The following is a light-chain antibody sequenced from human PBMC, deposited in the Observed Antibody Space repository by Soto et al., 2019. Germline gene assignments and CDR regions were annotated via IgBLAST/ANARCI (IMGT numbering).Light chain of an antibody. CDR3: ATWDDNVKGPV. CDR1: ASNIGSNF. J-gene: IGLJ2*01. Sequence: QSVLTQPPSASGPPGQRVTISCSGRASNIGSNFVSWYQVVPGTAPKLLIYTNSHRPSGVPEQFSGSRSGTSASLDISGLQSDDEADYFCATWDDNVKGPVFGGGTKVTVL. CDR2: TNS. V-gene: IGLV1-44*01.